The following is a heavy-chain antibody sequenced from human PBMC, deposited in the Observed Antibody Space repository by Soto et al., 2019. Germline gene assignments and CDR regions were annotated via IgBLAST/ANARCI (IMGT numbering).Heavy chain of an antibody. CDR1: GYTFTSYG. J-gene: IGHJ6*02. V-gene: IGHV1-18*01. CDR2: ISAYNGNT. CDR3: ARVWAYNWNDDDYYYGMDV. D-gene: IGHD1-1*01. Sequence: QVQLVQSGAEVKKPGASVKVSCKASGYTFTSYGISWVRQAPGQGLEWMGWISAYNGNTNYAQKLQGRVTMTTDTSPSTAYMELRSLRSDDTAVYYCARVWAYNWNDDDYYYGMDVWGQGTTVTVSS.